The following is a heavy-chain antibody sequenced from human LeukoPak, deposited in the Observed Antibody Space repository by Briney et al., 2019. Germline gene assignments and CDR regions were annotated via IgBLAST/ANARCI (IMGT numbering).Heavy chain of an antibody. CDR3: ARDAVDTANAV. Sequence: GGSLRLSSAASGFTFTTYWMHWVRQAPGKGLVWVSHINSDGSITSYADSVKGRFTISRDNAKNTLYLQMNSLRAEDTAVYYCARDAVDTANAVWGQGTTVTVSS. V-gene: IGHV3-74*01. D-gene: IGHD5-18*01. CDR1: GFTFTTYW. J-gene: IGHJ6*02. CDR2: INSDGSIT.